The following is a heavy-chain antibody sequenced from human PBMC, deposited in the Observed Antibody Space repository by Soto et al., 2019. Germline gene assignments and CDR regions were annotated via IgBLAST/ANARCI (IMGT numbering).Heavy chain of an antibody. V-gene: IGHV4-59*08. CDR3: ARRNYGDYVSENNWFDP. CDR2: IYYSGST. D-gene: IGHD4-17*01. CDR1: GGSISSYY. J-gene: IGHJ5*02. Sequence: SETLSLTCTVSGGSISSYYWSWIRQPPGKGLEWIGYIYYSGSTNYNPSLKSRVTISVDTSKNQFSLKLSSVTAADTAVYYCARRNYGDYVSENNWFDPWGQGTLVTVSS.